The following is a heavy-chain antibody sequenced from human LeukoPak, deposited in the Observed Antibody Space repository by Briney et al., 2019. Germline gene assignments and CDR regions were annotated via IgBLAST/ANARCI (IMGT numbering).Heavy chain of an antibody. V-gene: IGHV3-30*18. CDR1: GFTFSNYA. D-gene: IGHD2-21*02. CDR2: ISYDGSNK. J-gene: IGHJ6*02. CDR3: AKDLFVVVTAIRTYYYYYGMDV. Sequence: GGSLRLSCAASGFTFSNYAMHWVRQAPGKGLEWVAVISYDGSNKYYADSVKGRFTISRDNSKNTLYLQMNSLRAEDTAVYYCAKDLFVVVTAIRTYYYYYGMDVWGQGTTVTVSS.